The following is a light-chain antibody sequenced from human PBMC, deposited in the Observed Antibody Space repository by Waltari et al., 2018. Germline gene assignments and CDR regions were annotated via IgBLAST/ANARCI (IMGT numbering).Light chain of an antibody. Sequence: DIVLTQSPGTLSLSPGERATLSCRASQSVCRSLAWYQQKPGQAPRLLIFGASNRATGVPDRFSGIGSGTDFSLTISRLEPEDLAVYFCQHYVKLPVTFGQGTKVEIK. CDR3: QHYVKLPVT. CDR2: GAS. CDR1: QSVCRS. V-gene: IGKV3-20*01. J-gene: IGKJ1*01.